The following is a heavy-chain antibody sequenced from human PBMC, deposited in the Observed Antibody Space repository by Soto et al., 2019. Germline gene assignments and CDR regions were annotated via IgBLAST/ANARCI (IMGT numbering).Heavy chain of an antibody. D-gene: IGHD3-10*01. CDR1: GYTFTSYA. CDR3: ARAYGSGSYYLPFDY. CDR2: INAGNGNT. V-gene: IGHV1-3*01. J-gene: IGHJ4*02. Sequence: ASVKVSCKASGYTFTSYAMHWVRQAPGQRLEWMGWINAGNGNTKYSQKFQGRVTITRDTSASTAYMELSSLRSEDTAVYYCARAYGSGSYYLPFDYWGQGTLVTVSS.